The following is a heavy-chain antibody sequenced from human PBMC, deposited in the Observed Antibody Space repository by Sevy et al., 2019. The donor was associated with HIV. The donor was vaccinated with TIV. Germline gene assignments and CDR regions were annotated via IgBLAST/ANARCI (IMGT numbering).Heavy chain of an antibody. CDR1: GFSFSTYW. V-gene: IGHV3-7*01. CDR3: VREGSEGFGYSLVC. D-gene: IGHD5-18*01. J-gene: IGHJ4*02. Sequence: GGSLRLSCAASGFSFSTYWMTWVRQAPGKGLEWVATMNQDGTERDYVDSVKGRFTISRDNTKTSLFLQMNSLSAEDTGVYYCVREGSEGFGYSLVCWGQGTLVTVSS. CDR2: MNQDGTER.